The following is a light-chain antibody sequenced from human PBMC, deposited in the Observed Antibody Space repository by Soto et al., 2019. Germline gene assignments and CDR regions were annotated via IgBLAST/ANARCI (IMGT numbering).Light chain of an antibody. J-gene: IGLJ1*01. V-gene: IGLV2-14*03. CDR2: DVT. CDR1: SSDVGGFNY. CDR3: NSYTSSSTDV. Sequence: QSALTQPASVSGSPGQSITISFTGTSSDVGGFNYVSWYQQHPGKAPKLMIYDVTNRPSGVSYRFSGSKSGNTASLTISGLQAEDEADYYCNSYTSSSTDVFGTGTKLTVL.